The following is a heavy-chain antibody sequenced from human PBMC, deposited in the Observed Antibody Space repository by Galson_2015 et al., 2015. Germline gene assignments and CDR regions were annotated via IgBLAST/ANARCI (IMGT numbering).Heavy chain of an antibody. CDR1: GYTFTSYD. Sequence: SVKVSCKASGYTFTSYDINWVRQATGQGLEWMGWMNPNSGNTGYAQKFQGRVTMTRNTSISTAYMELSSLRSEDTAVYYCARGFGFRYCSSTSSIRCLNWFDPWGQGTLVTVSS. D-gene: IGHD2-2*01. V-gene: IGHV1-8*01. CDR3: ARGFGFRYCSSTSSIRCLNWFDP. CDR2: MNPNSGNT. J-gene: IGHJ5*02.